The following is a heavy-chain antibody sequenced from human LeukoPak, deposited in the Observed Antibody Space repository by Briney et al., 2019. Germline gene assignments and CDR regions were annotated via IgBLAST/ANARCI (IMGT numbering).Heavy chain of an antibody. CDR1: GGSISSYY. V-gene: IGHV4-4*07. D-gene: IGHD6-19*01. CDR3: ARDGVVAGSFDY. J-gene: IGHJ4*02. CDR2: IYTSGST. Sequence: PSETLSLTCTVSGGSISSYYRSWIRQPAGKGLEWIGRIYTSGSTNYNPSLKSRVTISVDTSKNQFSLKLSSVTAADTAVYYCARDGVVAGSFDYWGQGTLVTVSS.